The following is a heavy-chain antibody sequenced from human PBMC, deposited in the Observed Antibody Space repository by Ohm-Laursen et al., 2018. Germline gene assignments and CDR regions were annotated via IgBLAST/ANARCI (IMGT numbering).Heavy chain of an antibody. CDR1: GYTFTDYY. Sequence: VSSVKVSCKASGYTFTDYYMHWLRLAPGQGFEWMGWINPQNGDAHYIQKFQGRVTMTRDTSISTFYMEVISLRSDDAAVYYCARVTPYNDGNFQDYWGQGALVIVSS. CDR2: INPQNGDA. D-gene: IGHD5-18*01. V-gene: IGHV1-2*02. CDR3: ARVTPYNDGNFQDY. J-gene: IGHJ4*02.